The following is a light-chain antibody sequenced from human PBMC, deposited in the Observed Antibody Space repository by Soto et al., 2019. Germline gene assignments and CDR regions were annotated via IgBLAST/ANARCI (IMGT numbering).Light chain of an antibody. V-gene: IGKV1-39*01. CDR2: SAS. CDR3: QHGYVAPYS. CDR1: QDINVY. J-gene: IGKJ1*01. Sequence: DIHMTQSPSSVPGSICYTVTITFRAIQDINVYLSWYQQKPEEVPKLLIYSASTLHSGVPSRFTGSGSETDFTLTIRSLQPEDFATYYCQHGYVAPYSFGQGTKVDIK.